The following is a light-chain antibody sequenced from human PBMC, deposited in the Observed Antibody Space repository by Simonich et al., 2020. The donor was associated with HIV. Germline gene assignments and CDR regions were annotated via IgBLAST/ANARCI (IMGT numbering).Light chain of an antibody. Sequence: EIVLTQSPDTLSLSPGERATLSCRANQSVSSSYLAWFQQKPGQAPRLLIYAASSRAIGIPDRFSGSWSGTDFTLTISRLEPEDFAVYYCQQGGSSPWTFGQGTKVEIK. CDR1: QSVSSSY. V-gene: IGKV3-20*01. CDR2: AAS. J-gene: IGKJ1*01. CDR3: QQGGSSPWT.